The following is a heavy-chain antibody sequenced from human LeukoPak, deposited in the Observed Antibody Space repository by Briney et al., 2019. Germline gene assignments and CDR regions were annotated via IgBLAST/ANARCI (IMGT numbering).Heavy chain of an antibody. CDR1: GGTFSSYA. CDR3: AREGIVGATSFYYGMDV. V-gene: IGHV1-69*13. D-gene: IGHD1-26*01. Sequence: GASVKVPCKASGGTFSSYAISWVRQAPGQGLEWMGGIIPIFGTANYAQKFQGRVTITADESTSTAYMELSSLRSEDTAVYYCAREGIVGATSFYYGMDVWGQGTTVTVSS. CDR2: IIPIFGTA. J-gene: IGHJ6*02.